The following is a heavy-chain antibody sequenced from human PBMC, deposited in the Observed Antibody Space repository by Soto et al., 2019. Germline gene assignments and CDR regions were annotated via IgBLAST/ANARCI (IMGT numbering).Heavy chain of an antibody. D-gene: IGHD6-13*01. CDR2: IKQDESEK. V-gene: IGHV3-7*01. CDR1: GFTFSSYW. J-gene: IGHJ4*02. Sequence: GGSLRLSCAASGFTFSSYWMSWVRQAPGKGLEWVANIKQDESEKYYVDSVKGRFTISRDNAKNSLYLQMNSLRAEDTAVYYCARGSSSSWYYFDYWGQGTLVTVSS. CDR3: ARGSSSSWYYFDY.